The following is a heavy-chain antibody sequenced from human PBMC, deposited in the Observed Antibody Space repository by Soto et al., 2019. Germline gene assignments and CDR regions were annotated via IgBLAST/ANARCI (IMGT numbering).Heavy chain of an antibody. CDR1: GFTLSSYW. Sequence: EVQLEESGGDLVQPGGSLRVSCSASGFTLSSYWMTWVRQAPGKGLEWVANINRDGSKQSYLDSVRGRFTISRDNVRQSLYLQMNSLRADDTALYYCARDVSPGTSSLYLDAFDIRGQGTMVTVSS. CDR3: ARDVSPGTSSLYLDAFDI. J-gene: IGHJ3*02. D-gene: IGHD6-13*01. CDR2: INRDGSKQ. V-gene: IGHV3-7*05.